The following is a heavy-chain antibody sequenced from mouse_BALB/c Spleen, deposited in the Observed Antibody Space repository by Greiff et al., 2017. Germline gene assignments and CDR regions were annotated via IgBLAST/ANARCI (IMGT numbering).Heavy chain of an antibody. J-gene: IGHJ2*01. CDR2: INPGSGGT. CDR3: ARRDYDSYYFDY. D-gene: IGHD2-4*01. CDR1: GYAFTNYL. V-gene: IGHV1-54*01. Sequence: QVQLKESGAELVRPGTSVKVSCKASGYAFTNYLIEWVKQRPGQGLEWIGVINPGSGGTNYNEKFKGKATLTADKSSSTAYMQLSSLTSDDSAVYFCARRDYDSYYFDYWGQGTTLTVSS.